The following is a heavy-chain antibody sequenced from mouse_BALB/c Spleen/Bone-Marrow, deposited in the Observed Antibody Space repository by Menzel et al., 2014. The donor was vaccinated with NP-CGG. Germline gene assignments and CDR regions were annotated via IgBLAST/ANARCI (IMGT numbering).Heavy chain of an antibody. CDR2: IDPANGNT. V-gene: IGHV14-3*02. Sequence: EVQLQQSGAELVKPGASVKLSCTASGFNIKDTYMHWVKQRPEQGLEWIGRIDPANGNTKYDPKFQGKATITTDTSSNTAYLQLRSLTSEDTAVYYCARYDYGYSWFAYWGQGTLVTVSA. CDR3: ARYDYGYSWFAY. J-gene: IGHJ3*01. CDR1: GFNIKDTY. D-gene: IGHD2-14*01.